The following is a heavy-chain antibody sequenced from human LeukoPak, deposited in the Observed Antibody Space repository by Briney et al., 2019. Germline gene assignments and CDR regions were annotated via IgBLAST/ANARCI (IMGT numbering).Heavy chain of an antibody. Sequence: SETLSLTCTVSGGSISSYYWSWIRQPPGKGLEWIGYIYYSGSTNYNPSLKSRVTISVDTSKNQFSLKLSSVTAADTAVYYCARSTSRMGPFDPWGQGTLVTVSS. CDR3: ARSTSRMGPFDP. CDR1: GGSISSYY. V-gene: IGHV4-59*01. D-gene: IGHD2-8*01. J-gene: IGHJ5*02. CDR2: IYYSGST.